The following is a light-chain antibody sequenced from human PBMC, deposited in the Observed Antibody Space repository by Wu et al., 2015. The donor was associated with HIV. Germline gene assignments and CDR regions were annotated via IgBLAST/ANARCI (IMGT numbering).Light chain of an antibody. CDR1: QSVSRF. CDR2: GAS. J-gene: IGKJ4*01. Sequence: EIVLTQSPDTLSASPGERATLSCRASQSVSRFLAWYQHKPGQAPRVLIYGASTRATGIPARFSGSGSGTEFTLTISSMQSEDFAVYYCQQYNNWPPLTFGGGTKVEIK. V-gene: IGKV3-15*01. CDR3: QQYNNWPPLT.